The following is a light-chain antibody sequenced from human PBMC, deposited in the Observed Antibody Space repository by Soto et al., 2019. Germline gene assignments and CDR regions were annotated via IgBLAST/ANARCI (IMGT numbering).Light chain of an antibody. CDR1: SSDVGRYNF. J-gene: IGLJ3*02. CDR2: DVR. Sequence: QSVLTQPASVSGSPGQSITISCTGTSSDVGRYNFVSWYQQHPGEAPKLMIYDVRNRPSGVSNRFSGSKSGNTASLTISGLQAEDEADYYCSSYTSSSTLFGGGTKVTVL. CDR3: SSYTSSSTL. V-gene: IGLV2-14*03.